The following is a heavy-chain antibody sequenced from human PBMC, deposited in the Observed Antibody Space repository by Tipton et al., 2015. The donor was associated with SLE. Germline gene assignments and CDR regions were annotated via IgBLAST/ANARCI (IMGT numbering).Heavy chain of an antibody. CDR3: AKALGSSWTFDAFDI. CDR2: ISWDGGST. J-gene: IGHJ3*02. Sequence: SLRLSCAASGFTFDDYTMHWVRHAPGKGLEWVSLISWDGGSTYYADSVKGRFTISRDNSKNSLYLQMNSLRTEDTALYYCAKALGSSWTFDAFDIWGQGTMVTVSP. CDR1: GFTFDDYT. D-gene: IGHD6-13*01. V-gene: IGHV3-43*01.